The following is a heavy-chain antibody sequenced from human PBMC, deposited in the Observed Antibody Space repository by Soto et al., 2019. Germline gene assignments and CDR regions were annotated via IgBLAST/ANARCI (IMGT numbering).Heavy chain of an antibody. V-gene: IGHV3-7*01. D-gene: IGHD6-25*01. Sequence: EVQLVESGGGLVQPGGSLRLSCAASGFTFSSYWMSWVRQAPGKGLEWVANIKQDGSEKYYVDSVKGRFTISRDNAKNSLYLQMNSLRAEDTAVYYCARDSATTAGIFTFDYWGQGTLVTVSS. CDR2: IKQDGSEK. CDR3: ARDSATTAGIFTFDY. CDR1: GFTFSSYW. J-gene: IGHJ4*02.